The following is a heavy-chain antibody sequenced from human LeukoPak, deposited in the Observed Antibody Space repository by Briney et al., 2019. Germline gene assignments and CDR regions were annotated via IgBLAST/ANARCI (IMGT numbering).Heavy chain of an antibody. CDR2: INPNSGGT. CDR1: GYTFTGYY. V-gene: IGHV1-2*06. J-gene: IGHJ4*02. Sequence: GASVKVSCKASGYTFTGYYMHWVRQAPGQGLEWMGRINPNSGGTNYAQKFQGRVTMTRDTSISTAYMELSRLRSDDTAVYYCASQPRRDGYNAHFDYWGQGTLVTVSS. CDR3: ASQPRRDGYNAHFDY. D-gene: IGHD5-24*01.